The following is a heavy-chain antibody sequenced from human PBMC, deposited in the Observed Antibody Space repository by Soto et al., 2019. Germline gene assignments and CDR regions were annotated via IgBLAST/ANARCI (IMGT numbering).Heavy chain of an antibody. V-gene: IGHV4-59*08. Sequence: SETLSLTCTVSGGSISSYYGGWFRQPPGKGLEWIGYIYYSGSTTYHPSLKSRVTISVDTSKSQFSLNLTSVTAADTAVYYCARETYGDYVGYFDPWGQGIQVTVSS. J-gene: IGHJ5*02. D-gene: IGHD4-17*01. CDR1: GGSISSYY. CDR2: IYYSGST. CDR3: ARETYGDYVGYFDP.